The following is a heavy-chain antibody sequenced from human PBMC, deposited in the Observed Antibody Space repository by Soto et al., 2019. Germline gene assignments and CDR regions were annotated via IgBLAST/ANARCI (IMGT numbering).Heavy chain of an antibody. V-gene: IGHV1-69*12. CDR1: GGTFSSYA. J-gene: IGHJ3*02. CDR2: IIPIFGTA. D-gene: IGHD2-21*02. Sequence: QVQLVQSGAEVKKPGSSVKVSCKASGGTFSSYAISWVRQAPGQGLEWMGGIIPIFGTANYAQKFQVRVTITADESTSTAYMELSSLRSEDTAVYYCAVADCGDDCYSIPNAFDIWGQGTMVTVSS. CDR3: AVADCGDDCYSIPNAFDI.